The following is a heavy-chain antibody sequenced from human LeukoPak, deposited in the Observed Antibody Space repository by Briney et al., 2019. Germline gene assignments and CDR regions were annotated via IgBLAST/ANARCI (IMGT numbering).Heavy chain of an antibody. D-gene: IGHD1-26*01. Sequence: GGSLRLSCAASGFTFTSYEMNWARQAPGKGLEWVSHISTSGTTIYYADSVKGRFAISRDNAKNSLYLQMNSLRAEDTAVYYCACGSYSYYWGQGTLVTVSS. J-gene: IGHJ4*02. CDR1: GFTFTSYE. V-gene: IGHV3-48*03. CDR2: ISTSGTTI. CDR3: ACGSYSYY.